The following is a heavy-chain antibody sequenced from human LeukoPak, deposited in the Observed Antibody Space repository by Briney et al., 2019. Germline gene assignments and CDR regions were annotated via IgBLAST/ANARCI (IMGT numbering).Heavy chain of an antibody. CDR3: ARGRGSYYYDSSGYYDY. CDR2: IYHSGST. D-gene: IGHD3-22*01. V-gene: IGHV4-30-2*01. Sequence: PSQTLSLTCAVSGGSISSGGYSWSWIRQPPGKGLEWIGYIYHSGSTYYNPSLKSRVTISVDTSKNQFSLKLSSVTAADTAVYYCARGRGSYYYDSSGYYDYWGQGTLVTVSS. CDR1: GGSISSGGYS. J-gene: IGHJ4*02.